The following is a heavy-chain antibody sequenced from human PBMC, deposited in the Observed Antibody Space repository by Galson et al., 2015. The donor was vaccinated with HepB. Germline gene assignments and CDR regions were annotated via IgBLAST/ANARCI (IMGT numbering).Heavy chain of an antibody. Sequence: SVKVSCKASNYTFTNYGISWVRQAPGQGLEWMGWISSYNGNTNYAQNLQGRVTMTTDTSTSTAYMELTSLRSDDTAVYYCASSYTSMSIAARPGDYYYYGMDVWGQGTTVTVSS. D-gene: IGHD6-6*01. CDR1: NYTFTNYG. CDR2: ISSYNGNT. J-gene: IGHJ6*02. CDR3: ASSYTSMSIAARPGDYYYYGMDV. V-gene: IGHV1-18*04.